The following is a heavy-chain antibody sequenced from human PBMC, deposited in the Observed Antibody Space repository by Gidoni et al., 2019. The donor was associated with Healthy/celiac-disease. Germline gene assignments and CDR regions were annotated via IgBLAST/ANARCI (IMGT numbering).Heavy chain of an antibody. D-gene: IGHD6-13*01. J-gene: IGHJ4*02. Sequence: EVQLLESGGGLVLPGWSLRLSCAASGFTFSSYAMSWVRQAPGEGLEWVSAISGSGGSTYYADSVKGRFTISRDNSKNTLYLQMNSLRAEDTAVYYCAKDGIAAAQVGDYWGQGTLVTVSS. CDR1: GFTFSSYA. CDR3: AKDGIAAAQVGDY. V-gene: IGHV3-23*01. CDR2: ISGSGGST.